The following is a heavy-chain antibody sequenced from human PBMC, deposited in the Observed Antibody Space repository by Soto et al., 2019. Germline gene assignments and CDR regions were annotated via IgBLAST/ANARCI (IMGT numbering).Heavy chain of an antibody. CDR1: GCSITSSSYY. CDR2: IYYSGST. CDR3: ATQEVGGSYVYTFDP. D-gene: IGHD1-26*01. V-gene: IGHV4-39*01. Sequence: QLHLRESGPGLVKPSETLSLTCTVSGCSITSSSYYWGWIRQPPGKGLEWIGSIYYSGSTYYNPSLKRRVTISVDTSKKQFSLKLSSVPAADTAVYYCATQEVGGSYVYTFDPWGQGTLVTVSS. J-gene: IGHJ5*02.